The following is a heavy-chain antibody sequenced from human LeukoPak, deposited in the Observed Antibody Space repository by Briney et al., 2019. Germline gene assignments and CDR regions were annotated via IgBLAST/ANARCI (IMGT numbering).Heavy chain of an antibody. Sequence: PSETLSLTCAVYGGSFSGYYWSWIRQPPGKGLEWIGEINHSGSTNYNPSLKSRVTISVDTSKNQFSLKLSSVTAADTAVYYCAREDNWNYSAFDYWGQGTLVTVSS. CDR2: INHSGST. CDR3: AREDNWNYSAFDY. V-gene: IGHV4-34*01. D-gene: IGHD1-7*01. CDR1: GGSFSGYY. J-gene: IGHJ4*02.